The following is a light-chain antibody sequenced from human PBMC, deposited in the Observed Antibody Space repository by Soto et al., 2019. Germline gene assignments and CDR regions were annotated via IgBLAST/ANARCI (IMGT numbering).Light chain of an antibody. Sequence: EIVMTQSPATLSVSPGGRATLSCRASQSVGSSLAWYQQKPGQAPRLLIYGASTRATGIPARFSGSGSGTEFTLTISSLQSEDFAVYYCQQYNDWPLTFGGGTKVDIK. CDR2: GAS. J-gene: IGKJ4*01. V-gene: IGKV3-15*01. CDR3: QQYNDWPLT. CDR1: QSVGSS.